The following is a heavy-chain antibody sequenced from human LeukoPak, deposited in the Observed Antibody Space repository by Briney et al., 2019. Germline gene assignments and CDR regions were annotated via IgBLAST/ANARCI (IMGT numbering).Heavy chain of an antibody. CDR3: AKDLGISGWSFDY. V-gene: IGHV3-23*01. CDR1: VFTFSTYA. J-gene: IGHJ4*02. Sequence: GGSLRLFCAASVFTFSTYAMSWVRQAPGKGREWVSAISGSGGSTYYADSVKGRFTISRDNSKNTLYLQMTSLRAEDTAVYYCAKDLGISGWSFDYWGQGTLVTVSS. CDR2: ISGSGGST. D-gene: IGHD3-10*01.